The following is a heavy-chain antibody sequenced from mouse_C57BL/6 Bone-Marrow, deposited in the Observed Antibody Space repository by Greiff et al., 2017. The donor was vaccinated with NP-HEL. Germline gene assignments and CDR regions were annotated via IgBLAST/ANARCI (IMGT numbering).Heavy chain of an antibody. CDR1: GYTFTSYW. CDR2: IDPNSGGT. V-gene: IGHV1-72*01. Sequence: QVQLQQPGAELVKPGASVKLSCKASGYTFTSYWMHWVKQRPGRGLEWIGRIDPNSGGTKYNEKFKSKATLTVDKSSSTAYLQLNSLASEDPAVYSCARSGLHRDARCFDVWGTGTTVTVSS. J-gene: IGHJ1*03. D-gene: IGHD2-2*01. CDR3: ARSGLHRDARCFDV.